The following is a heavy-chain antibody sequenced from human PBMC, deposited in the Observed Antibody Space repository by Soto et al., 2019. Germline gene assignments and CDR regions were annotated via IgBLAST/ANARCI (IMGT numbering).Heavy chain of an antibody. CDR3: ARDGHGMDV. V-gene: IGHV4-61*01. CDR2: IFFTGIT. Sequence: QVQLQESGPGLVRPSETLSLTCTVSGGSVTTGSYNWGWIRRPPGQGLEWIGNIFFTGITHYNPSLNSRVTMSVDTSKNQFSLTVTSVTAADTAVDYCARDGHGMDVWGQGTTVTVSS. J-gene: IGHJ6*02. CDR1: GGSVTTGSYN.